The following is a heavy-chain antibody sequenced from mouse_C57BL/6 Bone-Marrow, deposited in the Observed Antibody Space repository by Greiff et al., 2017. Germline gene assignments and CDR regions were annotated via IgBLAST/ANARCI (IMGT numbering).Heavy chain of an antibody. CDR2: ISSGSSTI. CDR1: GFTFSDYG. Sequence: EVKLVESGGGLVKPGGSLKLSCAASGFTFSDYGMHWVRQAPEKGLEWVAYISSGSSTIYYADTVKGRFTISRDNAKNTLFLQMTSLRSEDTAMYYCARGNYYGSSSSFAYWGQGTLVTGSA. V-gene: IGHV5-17*01. CDR3: ARGNYYGSSSSFAY. D-gene: IGHD1-1*01. J-gene: IGHJ3*01.